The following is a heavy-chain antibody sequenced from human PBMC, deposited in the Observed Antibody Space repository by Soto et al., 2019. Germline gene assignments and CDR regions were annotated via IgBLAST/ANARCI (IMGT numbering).Heavy chain of an antibody. CDR3: ASHYDMWSGYLSPVDY. CDR2: IDTSGTKI. D-gene: IGHD3-3*01. J-gene: IGHJ4*02. V-gene: IGHV3-11*01. CDR1: GYTFSDYY. Sequence: QVQLVESGGDLVKPGGSLRLSCAASGYTFSDYYMSWIRQAPGKGLEWISYIDTSGTKIYYAASVKGRFTITRDNAKNSQYLEMNSLRDEDTAVYYCASHYDMWSGYLSPVDYWGQRTLVTVSS.